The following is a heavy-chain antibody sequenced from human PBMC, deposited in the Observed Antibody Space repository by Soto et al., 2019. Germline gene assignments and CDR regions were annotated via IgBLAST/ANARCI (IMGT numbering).Heavy chain of an antibody. CDR1: GFTFSSYG. D-gene: IGHD3-10*01. CDR2: ISGSCSYI. J-gene: IGHJ4*02. CDR3: AGGRYGSGTYDFDY. Sequence: PGGSLRLSCAASGFTFSSYGMSWVRQAPGKGLEWVSSISGSCSYIYYADSVKGRFTISRDNAKNSLYLQMNSLRAEDAAVYYCAGGRYGSGTYDFDYWGQGTLVTVSS. V-gene: IGHV3-21*01.